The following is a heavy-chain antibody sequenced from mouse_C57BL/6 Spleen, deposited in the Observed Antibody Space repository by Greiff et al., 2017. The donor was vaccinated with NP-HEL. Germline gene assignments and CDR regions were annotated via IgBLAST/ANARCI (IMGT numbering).Heavy chain of an antibody. D-gene: IGHD1-1*01. Sequence: VKLVESGAELVKPGASVKISCKASGYAFSSYWMNWVKQRPGKGLEWIGQIYPGDGDTNYNGKFKGKATLTADKSSSTAYMQLSSLTSEDSAVYFCASDYYGSSYGYFDVWGTGTTVTVSS. CDR1: GYAFSSYW. V-gene: IGHV1-80*01. J-gene: IGHJ1*03. CDR3: ASDYYGSSYGYFDV. CDR2: IYPGDGDT.